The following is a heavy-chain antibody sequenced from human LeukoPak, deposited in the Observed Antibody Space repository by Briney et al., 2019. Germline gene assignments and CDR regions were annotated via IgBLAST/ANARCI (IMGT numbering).Heavy chain of an antibody. V-gene: IGHV1-2*02. J-gene: IGHJ4*02. CDR2: INPNSGGT. CDR3: ARGDSGSPQFYFDY. Sequence: ASVKVSCKASGYTFTGYYMHWVRQAPGQGLEWMGWINPNSGGTNYAQKFQGRVTMTRDTSISTAYMELSRLRSDDTAAYYCARGDSGSPQFYFDYWGQGTLVTVSS. CDR1: GYTFTGYY. D-gene: IGHD6-19*01.